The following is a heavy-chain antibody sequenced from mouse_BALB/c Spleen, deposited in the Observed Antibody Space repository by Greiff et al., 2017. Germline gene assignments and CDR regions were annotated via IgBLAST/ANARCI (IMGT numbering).Heavy chain of an antibody. J-gene: IGHJ3*01. Sequence: QVQLKQSGAELARPGASVKLSFKASGYTFTSYWMQWVKQRPGQGLEWIGAIYPGDGDTRYTKKCKGKAKLTADKSSSIANMQLSSLASEDSAVYYYAMSTTVAAYWGQGTLVTVSA. V-gene: IGHV1-87*01. D-gene: IGHD1-1*01. CDR2: IYPGDGDT. CDR3: AMSTTVAAY. CDR1: GYTFTSYW.